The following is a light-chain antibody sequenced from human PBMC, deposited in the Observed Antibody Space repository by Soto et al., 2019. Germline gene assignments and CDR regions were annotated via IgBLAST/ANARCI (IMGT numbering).Light chain of an antibody. CDR1: ESISRYY. Sequence: EIVLTQSPGTLSLSPGQRATLSCRASESISRYYLAWYQQRLGQAPRLLIYGASSGATGIPDRFSGSGSGTDFTLTISRLEPEDFAIYYCQQYGGVPYTFGQGTKLEIK. V-gene: IGKV3-20*01. CDR2: GAS. CDR3: QQYGGVPYT. J-gene: IGKJ2*01.